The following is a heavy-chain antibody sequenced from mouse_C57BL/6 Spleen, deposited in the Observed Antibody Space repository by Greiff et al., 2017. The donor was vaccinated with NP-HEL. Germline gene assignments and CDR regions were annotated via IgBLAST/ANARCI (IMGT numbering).Heavy chain of an antibody. CDR2: INPSSGYT. CDR3: ARMWGAMDY. Sequence: QVQLKESGAELARPGASVKMSCKASGYTFTSYTMHWVKQRPGQGLEWIGYINPSSGYTKYNQKFKDKATLTADKSSSTAYMQLSSLTSEDSAVYYCARMWGAMDYWGQGTSVTVSS. CDR1: GYTFTSYT. J-gene: IGHJ4*01. V-gene: IGHV1-4*01.